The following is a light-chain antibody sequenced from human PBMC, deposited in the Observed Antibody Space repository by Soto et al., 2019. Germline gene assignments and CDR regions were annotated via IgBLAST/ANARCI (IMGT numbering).Light chain of an antibody. Sequence: IQLTQSPASLSASVGDRVTFTCRASQDIAIYLAWYQQKPGEPPNLLIHTASTLHGGVPSRFSGSGSGTDFTLTITSLQAEDFATYYCQQTRAYPTTFGGGTKVEIK. CDR2: TAS. V-gene: IGKV1-9*01. CDR1: QDIAIY. J-gene: IGKJ4*01. CDR3: QQTRAYPTT.